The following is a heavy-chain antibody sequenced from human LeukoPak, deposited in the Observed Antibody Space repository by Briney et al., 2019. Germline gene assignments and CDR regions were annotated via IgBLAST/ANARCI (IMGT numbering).Heavy chain of an antibody. CDR1: GYTFTSYD. V-gene: IGHV1-8*01. J-gene: IGHJ4*02. Sequence: ASVKVSCKASGYTFTSYDINWVRQAPGQGLEWMGWINPNSGNTGYAQNFQGRVTMTRDTSRSKAYMELSSLRSEDTAVYYCARGRGYSYGYEDYWGQGTLVTVSS. CDR3: ARGRGYSYGYEDY. D-gene: IGHD5-18*01. CDR2: INPNSGNT.